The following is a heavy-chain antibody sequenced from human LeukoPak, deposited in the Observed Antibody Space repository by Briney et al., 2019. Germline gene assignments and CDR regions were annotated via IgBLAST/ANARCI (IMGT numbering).Heavy chain of an antibody. J-gene: IGHJ6*02. D-gene: IGHD3-3*01. CDR1: GYTFTSYA. Sequence: GASVKVSCKASGYTFTSYAMNWVRQAPGQGLEWMGWINTNTGNPTYARGFTGRFVFSLDTSVSTAYLQISSLKAEDTAVYYCARCPTIFGVVNFHGMDVWGQGTTVTVSS. CDR3: ARCPTIFGVVNFHGMDV. V-gene: IGHV7-4-1*02. CDR2: INTNTGNP.